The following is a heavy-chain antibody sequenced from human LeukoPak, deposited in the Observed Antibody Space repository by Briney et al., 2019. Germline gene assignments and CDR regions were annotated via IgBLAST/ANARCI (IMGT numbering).Heavy chain of an antibody. J-gene: IGHJ3*02. CDR2: IYYSGGI. V-gene: IGHV4-30-4*03. CDR3: XXXXXXXXXXXXXDI. Sequence: SQTLSLTCTVSGGSIRSGDYYWSWIRQPPGRGLEWIGHIYYSGGIYYNPSLKSRVTMSVDTSRNQFSLKLSSLTALDTAGYXXXXXXXXXXXXXXXDIWGQGTMVAVST. CDR1: GGSIRSGDYY.